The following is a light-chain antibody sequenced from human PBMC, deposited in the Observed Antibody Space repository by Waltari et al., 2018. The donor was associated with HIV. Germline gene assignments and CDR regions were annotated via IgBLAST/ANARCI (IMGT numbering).Light chain of an antibody. J-gene: IGLJ3*02. Sequence: QTVVTPEPSFSVSPGGTVTPTCGLSSVSVSTSYYPSWYQPTPGLAPLQLCCSTNTGDAGVPDRFTGSSLRNKAARTITEAQAHDECDYYCVLYMGSGIWVFGGGPKLTVL. CDR1: SVSVSTSYY. CDR2: STN. CDR3: VLYMGSGIWV. V-gene: IGLV8-61*01.